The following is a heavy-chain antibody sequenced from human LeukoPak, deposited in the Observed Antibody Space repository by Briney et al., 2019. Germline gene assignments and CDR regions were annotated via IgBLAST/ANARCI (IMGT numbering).Heavy chain of an antibody. V-gene: IGHV3-9*01. Sequence: QPGRSLRLSCATSGFPFDDYAMHWVRQAPGKGLEWVSYINWNSVNIAYADSVKGRFTISRDNAENSLYLQMNSLRAEDTALYYCAKDRGSGSYLFLDSWGQGTPVTVSS. CDR3: AKDRGSGSYLFLDS. D-gene: IGHD3-10*01. J-gene: IGHJ4*02. CDR2: INWNSVNI. CDR1: GFPFDDYA.